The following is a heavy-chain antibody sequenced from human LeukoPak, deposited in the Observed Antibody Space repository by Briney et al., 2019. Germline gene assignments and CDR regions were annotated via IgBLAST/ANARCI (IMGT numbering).Heavy chain of an antibody. CDR1: GYTFTGYY. CDR2: INPNSGGT. CDR3: ARPIAAAGLSWFDP. V-gene: IGHV1-2*02. D-gene: IGHD6-13*01. J-gene: IGHJ5*02. Sequence: ASVKVSCKASGYTFTGYYMHWVRQAPGQGLEWMGWINPNSGGTNYAQKFQGRVTMTRDTSISTAYMELSRLRSDDTAVYYCARPIAAAGLSWFDPWGQGTLVTVSS.